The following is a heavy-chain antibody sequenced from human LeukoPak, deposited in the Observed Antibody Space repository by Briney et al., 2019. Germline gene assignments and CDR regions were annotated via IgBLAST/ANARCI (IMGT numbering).Heavy chain of an antibody. J-gene: IGHJ3*02. CDR2: IYYSGST. CDR1: GGSISSYY. CDR3: ARDTSAYQTPEI. Sequence: SETLSLTCTVSGGSISSYYWSWIRQPPGKGLEWIGYIYYSGSTNYNPSLKSRVTISVDTSKNQFSLKLSSVTAADTAVYYCARDTSAYQTPEIWGQGTMVTVSS. V-gene: IGHV4-59*01. D-gene: IGHD5-12*01.